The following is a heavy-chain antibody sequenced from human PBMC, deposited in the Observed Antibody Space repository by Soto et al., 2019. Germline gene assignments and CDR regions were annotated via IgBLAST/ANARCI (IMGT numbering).Heavy chain of an antibody. V-gene: IGHV3-15*01. Sequence: EVQLVESGGGLAKPGGSLTLSCAVSGLTVSNAWMNWVRQAPGKGLEWVGRLRSKTDGGTTDYAAPVQGRFTISGDDSKNTLYLQMNSLKTEDTAVYYSSRGLVSYEWGQGTLVTVSS. CDR1: GLTVSNAW. CDR3: SRGLVSYE. D-gene: IGHD6-6*01. CDR2: LRSKTDGGTT. J-gene: IGHJ4*02.